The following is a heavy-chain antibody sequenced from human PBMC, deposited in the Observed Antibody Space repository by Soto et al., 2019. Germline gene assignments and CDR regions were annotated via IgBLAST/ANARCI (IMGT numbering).Heavy chain of an antibody. CDR3: ARGRFRRTWFDP. V-gene: IGHV1-8*01. CDR1: GYTFTNYD. J-gene: IGHJ5*02. D-gene: IGHD3-16*01. CDR2: MNPDSGNT. Sequence: QVQLVQSGAAVKKPGASVKVSCKASGYTFTNYDIHWVRQATGQGLEWMGWMNPDSGNTGQSKQFQGRVTMTRDTSISTAYMELSSLRSEDTAVYYCARGRFRRTWFDPWGQETLVTVSS.